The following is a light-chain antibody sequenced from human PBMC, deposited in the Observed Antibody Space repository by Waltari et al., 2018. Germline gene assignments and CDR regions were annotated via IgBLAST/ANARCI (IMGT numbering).Light chain of an antibody. Sequence: DIQMTQSPSTLSASVGDRVTITCRASQSISNWLVWYQQKPGKAPKLLIYKASTLETGVPSRFSGSGSVTEFTLTISNLQPDDFATYYCQQYNYYCTFGQGTKVEI. CDR3: QQYNYYCT. CDR2: KAS. V-gene: IGKV1-5*03. CDR1: QSISNW. J-gene: IGKJ1*01.